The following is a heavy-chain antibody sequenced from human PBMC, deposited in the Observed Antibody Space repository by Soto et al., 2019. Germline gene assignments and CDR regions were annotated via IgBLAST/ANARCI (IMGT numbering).Heavy chain of an antibody. CDR3: ARAHEVAWFDS. Sequence: GGSLRLSCTASGFSFSSYTMNWVGQAPGKGLQWVASITNRGTHTYSADSVKGRFTISRDNDKNSLYLQMNNLRAEDTATYYCARAHEVAWFDSWGLGTLVTVSS. CDR1: GFSFSSYT. J-gene: IGHJ5*01. D-gene: IGHD2-15*01. V-gene: IGHV3-21*06. CDR2: ITNRGTHT.